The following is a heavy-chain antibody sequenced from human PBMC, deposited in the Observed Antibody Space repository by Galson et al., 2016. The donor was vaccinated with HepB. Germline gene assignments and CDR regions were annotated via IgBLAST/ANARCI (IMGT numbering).Heavy chain of an antibody. CDR3: ASGNHYYYGMDV. CDR1: GFIFTNYA. J-gene: IGHJ6*02. Sequence: SLRLSCAAFGFIFTNYAMTWVRQAPGKGLEWVSSISGSGGTTLYADSVKGRFTISRDNAKNTLYLQMNSLRAEDTAVYYCASGNHYYYGMDVWGQGAAVIVSS. CDR2: ISGSGGTT. V-gene: IGHV3-23*01.